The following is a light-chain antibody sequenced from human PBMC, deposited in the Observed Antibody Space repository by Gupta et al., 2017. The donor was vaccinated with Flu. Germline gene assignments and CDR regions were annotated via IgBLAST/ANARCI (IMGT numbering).Light chain of an antibody. J-gene: IGKJ1*01. CDR3: QQYSSYPPT. Sequence: GNRVTITCRASQDISNYLAWFQLKPGIAPKTLIYAVSSLQTGVPSKFSGSGSGTDFTLTIDSLQPEDYATYYCQQYSSYPPTFGQGTKVEIK. CDR1: QDISNY. CDR2: AVS. V-gene: IGKV1-16*02.